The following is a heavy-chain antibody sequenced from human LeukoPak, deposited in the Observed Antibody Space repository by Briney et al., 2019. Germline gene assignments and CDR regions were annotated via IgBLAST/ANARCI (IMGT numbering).Heavy chain of an antibody. CDR2: ISWNSGSI. Sequence: GGSLRLSCAASGFTFDDYAMHWVRQAPGKGLEWVSGISWNSGSIGYADSVKGRFTISRDNSKNTLYLQMNSLRAEDTAVYYCAKDDYYDTSGYRDWGQGTLVTVSS. V-gene: IGHV3-9*01. CDR3: AKDDYYDTSGYRD. D-gene: IGHD3-22*01. J-gene: IGHJ4*02. CDR1: GFTFDDYA.